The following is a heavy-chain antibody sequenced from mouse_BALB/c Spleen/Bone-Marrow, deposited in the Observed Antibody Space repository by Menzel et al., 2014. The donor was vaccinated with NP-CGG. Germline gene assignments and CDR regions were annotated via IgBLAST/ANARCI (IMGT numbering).Heavy chain of an antibody. D-gene: IGHD1-1*01. CDR3: TRYGNSHYYAMDY. CDR2: IYPSDSYT. CDR1: GHTFTSYW. J-gene: IGHJ4*01. Sequence: VKLQESGAELVRPGASVKLSCRASGHTFTSYWINWVKQRPGQGLEWVGNIYPSDSYTNYNQRFKDKATLTVDKSSSTAYRQLSSPTSEDSAVYYCTRYGNSHYYAMDYWGQGTSVTVSS. V-gene: IGHV1-69*02.